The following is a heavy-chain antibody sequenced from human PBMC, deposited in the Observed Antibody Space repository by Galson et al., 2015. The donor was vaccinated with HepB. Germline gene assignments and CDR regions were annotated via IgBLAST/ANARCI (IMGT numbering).Heavy chain of an antibody. J-gene: IGHJ6*02. Sequence: SVKVSCKASGYTFTGYYMHWVRQAPGQGLEWMGWINPNSGGTNSAQKFKGWVTMTRDTSISTAYMELSRLRSDDTAVCYCARTGTTDDYYYYGMDVWGQGTTVTVSS. D-gene: IGHD1-1*01. V-gene: IGHV1-2*04. CDR1: GYTFTGYY. CDR3: ARTGTTDDYYYYGMDV. CDR2: INPNSGGT.